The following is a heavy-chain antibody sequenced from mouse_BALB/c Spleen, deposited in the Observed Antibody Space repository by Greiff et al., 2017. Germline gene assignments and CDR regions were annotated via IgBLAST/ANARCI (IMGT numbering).Heavy chain of an antibody. J-gene: IGHJ4*01. V-gene: IGHV5-12-1*01. CDR2: ISSGGGST. Sequence: EVKLMESGGGLVKPGGSLKLSCAASGFAFSSYDMSWVRQTPEKRLEWVAYISSGGGSTYYPDTVKGRFTISRDNAKNTLYLQMSSLKSEDTAMYYCARHKGTHAMDYWGQGTSVTVSS. CDR1: GFAFSSYD. CDR3: ARHKGTHAMDY. D-gene: IGHD1-3*01.